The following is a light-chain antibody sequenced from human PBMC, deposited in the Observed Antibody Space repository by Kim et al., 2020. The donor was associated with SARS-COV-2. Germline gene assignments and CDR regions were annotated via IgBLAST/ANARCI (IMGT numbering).Light chain of an antibody. CDR3: QQYDTYPWT. Sequence: GDSVPITCRASQYITRRLAWYQQKPGKAPKVLISKASTLESGVPSTFSGSGSGTDFTLTISSLQPDDFGTYYCQQYDTYPWTFGQGTKVEIK. V-gene: IGKV1-5*03. CDR2: KAS. CDR1: QYITRR. J-gene: IGKJ1*01.